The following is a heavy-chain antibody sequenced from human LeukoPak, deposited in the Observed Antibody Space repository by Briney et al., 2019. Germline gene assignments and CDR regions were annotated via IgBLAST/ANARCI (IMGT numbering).Heavy chain of an antibody. Sequence: SVKVSFKSSGCTLSNYTISWVRQAPGQGLAWMGRIIPMLGMANYAQKFHGRVTITADKSTSTDYMELSSLRSEDTDVYYCARDRGSSWPGGDYWGQGTLVAVSS. D-gene: IGHD6-13*01. CDR3: ARDRGSSWPGGDY. V-gene: IGHV1-69*04. CDR1: GCTLSNYT. CDR2: IIPMLGMA. J-gene: IGHJ4*02.